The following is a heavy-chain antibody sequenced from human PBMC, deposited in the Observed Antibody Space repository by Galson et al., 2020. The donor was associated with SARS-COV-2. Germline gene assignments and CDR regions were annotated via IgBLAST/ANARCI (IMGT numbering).Heavy chain of an antibody. D-gene: IGHD3-22*01. Sequence: ETSETLSLTCAVYGGSFSGYYWSWIRQPPGKGLEWIGEINHSGSTNYNPSLKSRVTISVDTSKNQFSLKLSSVTAADTAVYYCARVRRYYYDSSGYYWGPYYFDYWGQGTLVTVSS. CDR1: GGSFSGYY. V-gene: IGHV4-34*01. CDR2: INHSGST. J-gene: IGHJ4*02. CDR3: ARVRRYYYDSSGYYWGPYYFDY.